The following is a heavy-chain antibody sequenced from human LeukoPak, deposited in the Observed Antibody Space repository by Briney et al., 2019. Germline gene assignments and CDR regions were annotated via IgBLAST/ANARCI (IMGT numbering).Heavy chain of an antibody. D-gene: IGHD3-22*01. CDR3: ARDSDITMIVVVIPFDY. CDR2: ISSSSSSYI. Sequence: GGSLRLSCAASGFTFSSYSMNWVRQAPGKGLEWVSSISSSSSSYIYYADSVKGRFTISRDNAKNSLYLQMNSLRAEDTAVYYCARDSDITMIVVVIPFDYWGQGTLVTVSS. CDR1: GFTFSSYS. J-gene: IGHJ4*02. V-gene: IGHV3-21*01.